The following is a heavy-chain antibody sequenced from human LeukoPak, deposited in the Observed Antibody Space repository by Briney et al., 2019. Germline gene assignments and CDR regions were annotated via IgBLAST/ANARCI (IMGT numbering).Heavy chain of an antibody. Sequence: GRSLRLSCSGSGFPFDTNVMHWVRQAPGKGQEWVAVISHDGSNTIYTESVQGRFTISRDNSKNTVFLQMNRLRPEDTAVYYCATTRGIFFYMDFWGKGATVIVSS. V-gene: IGHV3-30*10. CDR1: GFPFDTNV. J-gene: IGHJ6*03. CDR3: ATTRGIFFYMDF. D-gene: IGHD3-3*02. CDR2: ISHDGSNT.